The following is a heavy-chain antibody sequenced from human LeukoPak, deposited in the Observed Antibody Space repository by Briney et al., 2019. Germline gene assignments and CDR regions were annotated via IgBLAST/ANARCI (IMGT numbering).Heavy chain of an antibody. J-gene: IGHJ6*02. Sequence: ASVKVSCKASGYTFTDYYLHWVRQAPGQGPEWMGWINPISGGTNYAQKFQGSVTMTRDTSITTAYMELSSLRSDDTAVYYCASLGATTIHYYGMDVWGQGTTVTVSS. CDR2: INPISGGT. D-gene: IGHD1-26*01. CDR1: GYTFTDYY. V-gene: IGHV1-2*02. CDR3: ASLGATTIHYYGMDV.